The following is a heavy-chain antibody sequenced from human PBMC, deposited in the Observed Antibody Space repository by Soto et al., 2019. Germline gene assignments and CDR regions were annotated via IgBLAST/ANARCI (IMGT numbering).Heavy chain of an antibody. V-gene: IGHV4-34*01. D-gene: IGHD1-7*01. CDR3: ARGNYNYYYYYGMDV. J-gene: IGHJ6*02. Sequence: PSETLSLTCAVYGGSFSGYYWSWIRQPPGKGLEWIGEINHSGSTNYNPSLKSRVTISVDTSKNQFSLKLSSVTAADTAVYYCARGNYNYYYYYGMDVWGQGTTVTVSS. CDR2: INHSGST. CDR1: GGSFSGYY.